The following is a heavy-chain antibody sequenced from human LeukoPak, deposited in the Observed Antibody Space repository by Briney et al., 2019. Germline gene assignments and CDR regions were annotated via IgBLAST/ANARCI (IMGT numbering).Heavy chain of an antibody. CDR1: GFTVSSNY. J-gene: IGHJ3*02. D-gene: IGHD1-26*01. CDR3: AHSRELLLDAFDI. CDR2: IYSGGST. V-gene: IGHV3-66*01. Sequence: PGGPLRLSCAASGFTVSSNYMSWVRQAPEKGLEWVSVIYSGGSTYYADSVKGRFTISRDNSKNTLYLQMNSLRAEDTAVYYCAHSRELLLDAFDIWGQGTMVTVSS.